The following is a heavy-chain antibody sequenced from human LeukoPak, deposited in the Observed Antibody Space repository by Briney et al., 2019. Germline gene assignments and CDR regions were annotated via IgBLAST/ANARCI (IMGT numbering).Heavy chain of an antibody. CDR2: ISSNGGST. CDR1: GFTFSSYA. CDR3: ARDSLTLSLNGMDV. J-gene: IGHJ6*02. Sequence: GGSLRLSCAASGFTFSSYAMHWVRQAPGKGLEYASAISSNGGSTYYANSVKGRFTISRDNSKNTLYLQMGSLRAEDMAVYYCARDSLTLSLNGMDVWGQGTTVTVSS. V-gene: IGHV3-64*01. D-gene: IGHD1-14*01.